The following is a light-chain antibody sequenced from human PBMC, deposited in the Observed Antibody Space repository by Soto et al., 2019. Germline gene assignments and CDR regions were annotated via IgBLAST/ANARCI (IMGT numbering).Light chain of an antibody. Sequence: DIQMTQSPSSLSASVGDRVTITCQASQDINNYLNWYQHIPRKAPKLLIFDASDLEAGVPSRFSGGGSGTHFTLTISSLQPEDFATYYCQQSYSFPRTFGQGTKVDIK. V-gene: IGKV1-33*01. CDR2: DAS. CDR1: QDINNY. J-gene: IGKJ1*01. CDR3: QQSYSFPRT.